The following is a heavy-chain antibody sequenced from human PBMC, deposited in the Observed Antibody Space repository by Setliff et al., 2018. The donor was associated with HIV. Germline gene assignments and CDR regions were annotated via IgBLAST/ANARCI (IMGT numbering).Heavy chain of an antibody. CDR3: ARVSQDLLGAFDI. Sequence: TLSLTCSVSDDSISSGVYYWGWVRQFPGKGLEWIGYVHQNGNINYNPSLKSRVIISVDSSKNQFFLKLTSVTAADTAMYYCARVSQDLLGAFDIWGQGTMVTVSS. D-gene: IGHD7-27*01. CDR1: DDSISSGVYY. CDR2: VHQNGNI. V-gene: IGHV4-31*03. J-gene: IGHJ3*02.